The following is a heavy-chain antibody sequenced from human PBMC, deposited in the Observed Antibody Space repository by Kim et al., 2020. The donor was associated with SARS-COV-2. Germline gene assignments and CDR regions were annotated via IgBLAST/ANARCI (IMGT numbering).Heavy chain of an antibody. D-gene: IGHD2-15*01. CDR2: IKQDGSEK. CDR3: ARDASISPYCSGGSCPYYCYYGLDV. V-gene: IGHV3-7*03. CDR1: GFTFSSYW. Sequence: GGSLRLSCAASGFTFSSYWMSWVRQAPGKGLEWVANIKQDGSEKYYVDSVKGRFTISRDNAKNSLYLQMNSLRAEDTAVYYCARDASISPYCSGGSCPYYCYYGLDVWGQGTTVTVSS. J-gene: IGHJ6*02.